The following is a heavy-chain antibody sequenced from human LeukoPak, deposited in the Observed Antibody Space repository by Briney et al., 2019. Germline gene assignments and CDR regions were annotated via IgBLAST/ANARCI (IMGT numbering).Heavy chain of an antibody. CDR1: GFTFSSYA. D-gene: IGHD3-16*01. J-gene: IGHJ4*02. V-gene: IGHV3-30*01. CDR3: ASSLRGDWDYFDY. Sequence: GGSLRLSCAASGFTFSSYAMHWVRQAPGKGLKWVAVISYDGSNKYYADSVKGRFTISRDNSKNTLYLQMNSLRAEDTAVYYCASSLRGDWDYFDYWGQGTLVTVSS. CDR2: ISYDGSNK.